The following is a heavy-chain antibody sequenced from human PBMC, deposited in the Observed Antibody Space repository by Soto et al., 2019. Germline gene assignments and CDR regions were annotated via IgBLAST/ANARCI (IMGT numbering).Heavy chain of an antibody. CDR2: IYPGDTDI. V-gene: IGHV5-51*01. Sequence: GASLKLSRKGFGCSFTSYWMAWVRQVPGKGLELIGVIYPGDTDIRYSPPLQAQATISADKSISTAHLQWSSRKASDSAMYFCPRHYYHDISYYNPPNTPLPLDYWARGTLVTVS. CDR3: PRHYYHDISYYNPPNTPLPLDY. D-gene: IGHD3-22*01. CDR1: GCSFTSYW. J-gene: IGHJ4*02.